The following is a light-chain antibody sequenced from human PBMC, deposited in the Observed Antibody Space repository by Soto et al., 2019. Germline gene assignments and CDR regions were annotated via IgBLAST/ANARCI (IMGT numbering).Light chain of an antibody. Sequence: QSVLTQPPSASGNPGQRVTISCSGSSSNIGSNTVNWYQQLPGTAPKLLIYSNNQRPSGVPDRFSGSKSGTSASLAISGLQSEDGTDYYCAAWDDSLNGLYVFGTGTKLTVL. CDR2: SNN. V-gene: IGLV1-44*01. J-gene: IGLJ1*01. CDR1: SSNIGSNT. CDR3: AAWDDSLNGLYV.